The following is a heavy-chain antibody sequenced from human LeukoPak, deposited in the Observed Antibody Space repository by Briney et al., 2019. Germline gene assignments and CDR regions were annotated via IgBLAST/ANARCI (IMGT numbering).Heavy chain of an antibody. CDR3: ARAEDIVVVPAAIYY. Sequence: GASVKVSCKASGYTFTGYYMHWVRQAPGQGLEWMGWINPNSGGTNYAQKFQGRVTMTRDTSISTAYMELSRLRSDDTAVYYCARAEDIVVVPAAIYYWGQGTLVTVSS. J-gene: IGHJ4*02. D-gene: IGHD2-2*01. V-gene: IGHV1-2*02. CDR1: GYTFTGYY. CDR2: INPNSGGT.